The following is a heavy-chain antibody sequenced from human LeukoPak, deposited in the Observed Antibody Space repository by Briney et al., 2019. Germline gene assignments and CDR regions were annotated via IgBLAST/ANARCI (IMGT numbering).Heavy chain of an antibody. CDR1: GYTFTSYD. CDR3: ARLGYCSGGSCHGDYYYYMDV. D-gene: IGHD2-15*01. Sequence: ASVKVSCKASGYTFTSYDINWVRQATGQGLEWMGWMNPNSGNTGCAQKFQGRVTMTRNTSISTAYMELSSLRSEDTAVYYCARLGYCSGGSCHGDYYYYMDVWGKGTTVTVSS. J-gene: IGHJ6*03. V-gene: IGHV1-8*01. CDR2: MNPNSGNT.